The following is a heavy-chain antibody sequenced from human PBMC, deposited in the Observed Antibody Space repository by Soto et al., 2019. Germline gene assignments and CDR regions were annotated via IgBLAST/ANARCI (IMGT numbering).Heavy chain of an antibody. V-gene: IGHV3-30-3*01. CDR1: GFTFSSYA. Sequence: GGSLRLSCAASGFTFSSYAMHWVRQAPGKGLEWVAVISYDGSNKYYADSVKGRFTISRDNSKNTLYLQMNSLRAEDTAVYYCARAAGGMDVWGQGTTVTVSS. J-gene: IGHJ6*02. CDR3: ARAAGGMDV. CDR2: ISYDGSNK. D-gene: IGHD6-25*01.